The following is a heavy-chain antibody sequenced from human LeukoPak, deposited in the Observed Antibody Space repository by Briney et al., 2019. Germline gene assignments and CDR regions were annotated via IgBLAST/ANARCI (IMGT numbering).Heavy chain of an antibody. J-gene: IGHJ4*02. CDR1: GFTFSSYA. CDR3: AKESGYSSSWLHFDY. D-gene: IGHD6-13*01. V-gene: IGHV3-30-3*01. CDR2: ISYDGSNK. Sequence: GGSLRLSCAASGFTFSSYAMHWVRQAPGKGLEWVAVISYDGSNKYYADSVKGRFTISRDNSKNTLYLQMNSLRAEDTAVYYCAKESGYSSSWLHFDYWGQGTLVTVSS.